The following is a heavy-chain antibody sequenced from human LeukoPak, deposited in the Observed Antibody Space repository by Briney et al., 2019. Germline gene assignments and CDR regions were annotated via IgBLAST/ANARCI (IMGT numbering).Heavy chain of an antibody. D-gene: IGHD2-2*01. V-gene: IGHV3-74*01. CDR3: VRGCSSSNCYPFDY. CDR1: GFSFDNYW. CDR2: INYDGST. Sequence: GGSLRLSCAVSGFSFDNYWMHWFRQAPGKGLMWASRINYDGSTNYADSVKGRFTISRDNAKNTVYMQMNSLRAEDTAVYYCVRGCSSSNCYPFDYWGQGTLVTVSS. J-gene: IGHJ4*02.